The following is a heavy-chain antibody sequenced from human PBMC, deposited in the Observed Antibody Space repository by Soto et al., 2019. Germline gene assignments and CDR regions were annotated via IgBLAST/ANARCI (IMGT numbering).Heavy chain of an antibody. CDR3: ARDSFKTVAVVAATPSYYYGMDV. CDR1: GGTFSSYA. Sequence: ASVKVSCKASGGTFSSYAISWVRQAPGQGLEWMGGIIPIFGTANYAQKFQGRVTITADESTSTAYMELSSLRSEDTAVYYCARDSFKTVAVVAATPSYYYGMDVWGQGTTVTVSS. D-gene: IGHD2-15*01. CDR2: IIPIFGTA. J-gene: IGHJ6*02. V-gene: IGHV1-69*13.